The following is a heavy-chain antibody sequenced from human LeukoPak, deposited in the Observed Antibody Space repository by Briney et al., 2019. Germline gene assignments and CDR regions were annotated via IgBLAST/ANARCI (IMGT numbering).Heavy chain of an antibody. CDR2: FDPEDGET. V-gene: IGHV1-24*01. J-gene: IGHJ3*02. Sequence: ASVRVSCKVSGYTLTELSMHWVRQAPGKGLEWMGGFDPEDGETIYAQKFQGRVTMTEDTSTDTDYMELSSLRSEDTAVYYCARGPGDYDTGDAFDIWGQGTMVTVSS. CDR1: GYTLTELS. D-gene: IGHD3-22*01. CDR3: ARGPGDYDTGDAFDI.